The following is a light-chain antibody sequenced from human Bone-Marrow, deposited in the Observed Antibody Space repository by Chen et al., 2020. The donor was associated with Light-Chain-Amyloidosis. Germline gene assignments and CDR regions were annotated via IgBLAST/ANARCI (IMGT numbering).Light chain of an antibody. CDR2: DDS. Sequence: SSVLTQPSSVSVAPGQTATIACGGNNIGSTSVHWYQQPPGQAPLLFVYDDSDRPSGIPERLSGSNSENTATLTISRVEAGDEADYYCQVWDRSSDRPVFGGGTKLTVL. J-gene: IGLJ3*02. CDR1: NIGSTS. V-gene: IGLV3-21*02. CDR3: QVWDRSSDRPV.